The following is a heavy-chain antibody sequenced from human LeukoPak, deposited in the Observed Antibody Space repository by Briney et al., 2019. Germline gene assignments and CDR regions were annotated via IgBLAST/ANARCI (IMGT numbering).Heavy chain of an antibody. CDR1: GGSFSGYY. CDR2: INHSGST. V-gene: IGHV4-34*01. Sequence: SETLSLTCAVYGGSFSGYYWTWIRQPPGKGLEWIGEINHSGSTNYSPSLKSRVTISIDTSKNHFSLKLSSVTAADTAVYYCARSCNRVELVYYWGQGTLVTVSS. CDR3: ARSCNRVELVYY. D-gene: IGHD2/OR15-2a*01. J-gene: IGHJ4*02.